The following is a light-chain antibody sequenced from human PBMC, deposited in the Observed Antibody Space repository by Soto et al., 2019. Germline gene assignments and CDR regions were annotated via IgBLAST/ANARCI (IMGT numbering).Light chain of an antibody. J-gene: IGKJ5*01. CDR2: AAS. CDR1: QSVSSSY. Sequence: EIVLTQSPGTLSLSPGERATLSCRASQSVSSSYLAWYQQKPGQAPRLLIYAASSRATGIPDRFSGSWSGTDFTLTISRLEPEDFAVYYCQQYGSSPTFGQGTRLEI. CDR3: QQYGSSPT. V-gene: IGKV3-20*01.